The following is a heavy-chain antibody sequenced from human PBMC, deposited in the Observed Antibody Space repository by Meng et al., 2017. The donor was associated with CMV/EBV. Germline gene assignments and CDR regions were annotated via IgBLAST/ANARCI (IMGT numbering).Heavy chain of an antibody. D-gene: IGHD1-1*01. CDR1: GYNFHQYV. CDR3: GRSRGGLKFAVVPTAIIDV. Sequence: ASVKVSCKAPGYNFHQYVIMWVRQAPGQGLEGMGWISAHKGKTNYAQNLQGRVTMPTDTSKTTAFMELRRLRPGDTAVYFCGRSRGGLKFAVVPTAIIDVWGQGTTVTVSS. V-gene: IGHV1-18*01. J-gene: IGHJ6*02. CDR2: ISAHKGKT.